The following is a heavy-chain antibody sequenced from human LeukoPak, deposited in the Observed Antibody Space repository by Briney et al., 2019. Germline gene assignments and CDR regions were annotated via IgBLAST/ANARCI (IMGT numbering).Heavy chain of an antibody. CDR2: IYYSGST. D-gene: IGHD4-11*01. CDR1: GGSFSSYY. Sequence: SETLSLTCAVYGGSFSSYYWGWIRQPPGKGLEWIGSIYYSGSTYYNPSLKSRVTISVDTSKNQFSLKPSSVTAADTAVYYCARGATVTTFDYWGQGTLVTVSS. CDR3: ARGATVTTFDY. V-gene: IGHV4-39*07. J-gene: IGHJ4*02.